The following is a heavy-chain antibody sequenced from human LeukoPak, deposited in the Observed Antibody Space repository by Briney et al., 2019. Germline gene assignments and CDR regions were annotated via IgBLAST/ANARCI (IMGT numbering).Heavy chain of an antibody. V-gene: IGHV1-2*02. CDR1: GYTFTGYY. D-gene: IGHD1-1*01. CDR3: ASPSNWSGYYYYYYMDV. CDR2: INPNSGGT. Sequence: ASVKVSCKASGYTFTGYYMHWVRQAPGQGLEWMGWINPNSGGTNYAQKFQSRVTMTRDTSISTAYMELSRLRSDDTAVYYCASPSNWSGYYYYYYMDVWGKGTTVTVSS. J-gene: IGHJ6*03.